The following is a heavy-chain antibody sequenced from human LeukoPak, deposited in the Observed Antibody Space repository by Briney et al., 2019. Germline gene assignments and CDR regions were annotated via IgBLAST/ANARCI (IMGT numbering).Heavy chain of an antibody. Sequence: GGSLRLSCATSGFPFSDFSMSWVRQAPGKGLEWISTTNSGGSSTDYAESVKGRFTISRDNSKNTLYLQMSSVRVEDTAMYYCAKQSYARSLGEGGPGTLVTVSS. CDR2: TNSGGSST. CDR3: AKQSYARSLGE. CDR1: GFPFSDFS. J-gene: IGHJ4*02. D-gene: IGHD2-8*01. V-gene: IGHV3-23*01.